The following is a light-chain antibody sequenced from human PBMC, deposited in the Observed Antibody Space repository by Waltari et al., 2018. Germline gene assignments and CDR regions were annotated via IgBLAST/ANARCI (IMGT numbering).Light chain of an antibody. Sequence: DIQMTQSPSPVPASVGDRVTLTCRAIQNINDWLAWYQQKPGKAPKLLIHRASTLDSGAPSRFSGSGFGTEFTLTINSLQPDDFSTYYCLQYDLHPWTFGQGTQVQIK. CDR2: RAS. CDR3: LQYDLHPWT. CDR1: QNINDW. J-gene: IGKJ1*01. V-gene: IGKV1-5*03.